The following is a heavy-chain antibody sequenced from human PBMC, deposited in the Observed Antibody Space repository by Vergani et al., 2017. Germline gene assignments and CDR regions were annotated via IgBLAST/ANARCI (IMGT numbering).Heavy chain of an antibody. CDR2: ISGSGGST. CDR3: ARDRYDILTGYSLDAFDI. D-gene: IGHD3-9*01. V-gene: IGHV3-23*01. Sequence: EVQLLESGGGLVQPGGSLRLSCAASGFTFSSYAMSWVRQAPGKGLEWVSAISGSGGSTYYADSVKGRFTISRDNSKNTLYLQMNSLRAEDTAVYYCARDRYDILTGYSLDAFDIWGQGTMVTVSS. CDR1: GFTFSSYA. J-gene: IGHJ3*02.